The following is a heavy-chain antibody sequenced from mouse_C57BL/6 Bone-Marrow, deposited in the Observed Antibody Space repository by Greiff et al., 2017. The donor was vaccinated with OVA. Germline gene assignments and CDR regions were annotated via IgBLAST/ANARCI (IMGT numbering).Heavy chain of an antibody. Sequence: VQLQESGPGLVAPSQSLSITCTVSGFSLTSYGVSWVRQPPGKGLEWLGVIWGNGSTNYHSALISRLSISKDNSKGQVFLKLNSLQTDDTATYYCAKAIFTTVVASYYYAMDYWGQGTSVTVSS. CDR1: GFSLTSYG. V-gene: IGHV2-3*01. CDR3: AKAIFTTVVASYYYAMDY. J-gene: IGHJ4*01. CDR2: IWGNGST. D-gene: IGHD1-1*01.